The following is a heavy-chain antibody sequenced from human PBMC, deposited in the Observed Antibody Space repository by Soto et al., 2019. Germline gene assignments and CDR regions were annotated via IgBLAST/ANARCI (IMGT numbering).Heavy chain of an antibody. CDR3: ARSSPGSLGGMDV. CDR1: GYSFSNYW. CDR2: IYPGDSET. J-gene: IGHJ6*02. V-gene: IGHV5-51*01. Sequence: GESLKISCKGSGYSFSNYWIVWVRQMPGKGLEWLGIIYPGDSETRYSPSFQGQVTISADKSITTAYLQWSSLKASDTAMYYCARSSPGSLGGMDVWGQGTTVTVSS. D-gene: IGHD2-15*01.